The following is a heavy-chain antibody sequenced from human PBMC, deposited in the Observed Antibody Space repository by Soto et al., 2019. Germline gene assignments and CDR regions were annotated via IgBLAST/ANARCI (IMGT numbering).Heavy chain of an antibody. CDR1: GGTFSSYA. Sequence: SVKVSCKASGGTFSSYAIIWVRQAPGQGLEWMGGIIPIFGTANYAQKFQGRVTITADESTSTAYMELSSLRSEDTAVYYCARPTRYYYDSSGQSAWFDPWGQGTLVTVSS. CDR3: ARPTRYYYDSSGQSAWFDP. J-gene: IGHJ5*02. CDR2: IIPIFGTA. D-gene: IGHD3-22*01. V-gene: IGHV1-69*13.